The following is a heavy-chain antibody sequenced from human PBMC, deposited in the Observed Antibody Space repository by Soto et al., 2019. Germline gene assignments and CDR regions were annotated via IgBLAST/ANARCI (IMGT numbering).Heavy chain of an antibody. J-gene: IGHJ3*02. D-gene: IGHD3-3*01. V-gene: IGHV1-8*01. CDR1: GYTFTSYD. CDR2: MNPNSGNT. Sequence: QVQLVQSGAEVKKPGASVKVSCKASGYTFTSYDINWVRQATGQGLEWMGWMNPNSGNTGYAQKFQGRVTMTRNTSIITAYMELSSLRSEDTAVYYCASPARNYDFCSGYSFDIWGQGTMVTVSS. CDR3: ASPARNYDFCSGYSFDI.